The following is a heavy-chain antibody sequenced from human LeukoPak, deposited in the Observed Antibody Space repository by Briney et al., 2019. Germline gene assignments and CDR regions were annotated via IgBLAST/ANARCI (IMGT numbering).Heavy chain of an antibody. Sequence: SETLSLTCTVSGGSISSYYWSWIRQPPGKGLEWIGYIYYSGSTNYNPSLTSRVTISVDTSKNQYSPKLSSVTAADTAVYYCARDTRWFDPWGQGTLVTVSS. J-gene: IGHJ5*02. CDR1: GGSISSYY. CDR3: ARDTRWFDP. D-gene: IGHD2-15*01. CDR2: IYYSGST. V-gene: IGHV4-59*01.